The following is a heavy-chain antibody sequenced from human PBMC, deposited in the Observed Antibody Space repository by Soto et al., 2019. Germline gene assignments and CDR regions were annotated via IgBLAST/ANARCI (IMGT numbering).Heavy chain of an antibody. D-gene: IGHD1-26*01. Sequence: LGESLKISCKGSGYSFTSYWISWVRQMPGKGLEWMGRIDPSDSYTNYSPSFQGHVTISADKSISTAYLQWSSLKASDTAMYYCARSPATDLYYYYYGMDVWGQGTTVTVSS. CDR2: IDPSDSYT. J-gene: IGHJ6*02. CDR1: GYSFTSYW. CDR3: ARSPATDLYYYYYGMDV. V-gene: IGHV5-10-1*01.